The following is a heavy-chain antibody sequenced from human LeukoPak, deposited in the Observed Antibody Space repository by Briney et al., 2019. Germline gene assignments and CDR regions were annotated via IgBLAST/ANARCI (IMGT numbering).Heavy chain of an antibody. V-gene: IGHV3-30*02. J-gene: IGHJ4*02. Sequence: GGSLRLSCTASGFTLRTYDMHWVRQAPGKGLEWVAFIRNDGSDKYYADSVKGRFTISRDNSRNTLYLQMNNLRSEDTDVYFCAKADTGYYMYYFVHWGQGTLVTVSS. D-gene: IGHD3-22*01. CDR3: AKADTGYYMYYFVH. CDR1: GFTLRTYD. CDR2: IRNDGSDK.